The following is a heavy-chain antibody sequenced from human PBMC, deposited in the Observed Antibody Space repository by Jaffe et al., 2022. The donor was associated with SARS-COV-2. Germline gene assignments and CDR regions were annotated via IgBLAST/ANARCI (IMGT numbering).Heavy chain of an antibody. D-gene: IGHD6-13*01. Sequence: QVQLQESGPGLVKPSQTLSLTCTVSGGSISSGSYYWSWIRQPAGKGLEWIGRIYTSGSTNYNPSLKSRVTISVDTSKNQFSLKLSSVTAADTAVYYCARGIAAAGNWFDPWGQGTLVTVSS. CDR1: GGSISSGSYY. J-gene: IGHJ5*02. CDR3: ARGIAAAGNWFDP. V-gene: IGHV4-61*02. CDR2: IYTSGST.